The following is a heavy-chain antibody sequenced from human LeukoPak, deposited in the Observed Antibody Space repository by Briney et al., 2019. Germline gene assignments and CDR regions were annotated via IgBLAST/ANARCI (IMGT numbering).Heavy chain of an antibody. CDR1: GGTFRSYG. CDR2: IIPIFGTA. D-gene: IGHD5-18*01. V-gene: IGHV1-69*05. J-gene: IGHJ3*02. Sequence: GASVKVSCKASGGTFRSYGISWVRQAPGQGLEWMGGIIPIFGTANYEQKFQGRVTITTDEPTSTAYMELNSLRSEDTAVYYCARIAAMVNGFGAFDIWGHGTMVTVSS. CDR3: ARIAAMVNGFGAFDI.